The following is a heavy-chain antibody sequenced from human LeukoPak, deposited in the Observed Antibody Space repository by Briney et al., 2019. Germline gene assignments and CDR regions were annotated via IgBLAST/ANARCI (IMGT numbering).Heavy chain of an antibody. CDR2: ICGSGGST. Sequence: GGSLRLSCAASGFTFSSYAMSWVRQAPGQGLDLVSAICGSGGSTYYADSVKGRFTISRDNSQNTLYLQMNNLRAEDTAAYYFAKRKSGSSDYYYGTDVWGQGTTVTVSS. V-gene: IGHV3-23*01. CDR1: GFTFSSYA. D-gene: IGHD6-6*01. CDR3: AKRKSGSSDYYYGTDV. J-gene: IGHJ6*02.